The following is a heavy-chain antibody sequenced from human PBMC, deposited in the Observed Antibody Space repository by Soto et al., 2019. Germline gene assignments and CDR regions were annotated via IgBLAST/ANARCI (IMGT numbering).Heavy chain of an antibody. CDR3: ARTSRDSSRWYPTPYYYGMDV. D-gene: IGHD6-13*01. V-gene: IGHV4-39*01. CDR2: IYYSGST. J-gene: IGHJ6*02. CDR1: GGSLSSSSYY. Sequence: SETLSLTCTLSGGSLSSSSYYWGWIRQPPGKGLEWIGSIYYSGSTYYNPSVKSRVTISVHTAKNQFSLKLSSLTAADTAVYYCARTSRDSSRWYPTPYYYGMDVWGQGTTVTVSS.